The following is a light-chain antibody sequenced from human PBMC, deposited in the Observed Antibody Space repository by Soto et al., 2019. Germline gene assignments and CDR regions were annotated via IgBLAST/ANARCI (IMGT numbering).Light chain of an antibody. Sequence: DIQMTQSPSTLSASVGDRVTITCRASQSVSTWLAWYQQKPGKGPKLLIYEASRLESGVPSRFSGSGSGTDFTLTISSLQPDDFATYYCHQYNSYSWTFGQGTKWIS. V-gene: IGKV1-5*03. CDR1: QSVSTW. CDR2: EAS. CDR3: HQYNSYSWT. J-gene: IGKJ1*01.